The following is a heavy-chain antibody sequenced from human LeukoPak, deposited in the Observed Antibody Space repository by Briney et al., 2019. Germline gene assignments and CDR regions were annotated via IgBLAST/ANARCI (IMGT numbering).Heavy chain of an antibody. D-gene: IGHD1-1*01. V-gene: IGHV3-23*01. J-gene: IGHJ4*02. CDR1: GFTFSSYA. CDR2: ISGSGGST. Sequence: PGGSLRLSYAASGFTFSSYAMSWVRQAPGKGLEWVSAISGSGGSTYYADSVKGRFTISRDNSKTTLYLQMNSLRAEDTAVYYCAKLTGTRSSLFDYWGQGTLVTVSS. CDR3: AKLTGTRSSLFDY.